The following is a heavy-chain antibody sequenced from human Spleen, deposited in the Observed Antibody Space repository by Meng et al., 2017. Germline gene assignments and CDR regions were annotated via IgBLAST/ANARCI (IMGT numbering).Heavy chain of an antibody. CDR1: GYNFPDYY. CDR3: ARDLGIAAAGGSFDY. V-gene: IGHV1-2*06. D-gene: IGHD6-13*01. J-gene: IGHJ4*02. CDR2: INPKSGDT. Sequence: ASVKVSCKPSGYNFPDYYIHWVRRAPGQGLEWMGRINPKSGDTHYAQKFQARVTMTGDTSISTAYMELRSLRSDDTAVYYCARDLGIAAAGGSFDYWGQGTLVTVSS.